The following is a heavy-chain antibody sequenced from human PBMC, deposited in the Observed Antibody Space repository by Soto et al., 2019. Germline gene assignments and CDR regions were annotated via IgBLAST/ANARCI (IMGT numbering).Heavy chain of an antibody. V-gene: IGHV3-23*01. CDR2: ISGSGGST. CDR1: GFTFSSYA. Sequence: PGGSLRLSCAASGFTFSSYAMSWVRQAPGKGLEWVSAISGSGGSTYYADSVKGRFTISRDNSKNTLYLQMNSLRAEDTAVYYCAKDLSLERDSSGYLDAFDIWGQGTMVTVSS. J-gene: IGHJ3*02. CDR3: AKDLSLERDSSGYLDAFDI. D-gene: IGHD3-22*01.